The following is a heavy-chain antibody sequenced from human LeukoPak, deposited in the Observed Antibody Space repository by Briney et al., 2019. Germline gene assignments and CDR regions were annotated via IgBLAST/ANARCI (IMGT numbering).Heavy chain of an antibody. CDR2: MNSDGTTT. CDR1: GFTFSSSW. V-gene: IGHV3-74*01. J-gene: IGHJ4*02. Sequence: GGSLRPSCEGSGFTFSSSWIHWVRQAPGKGLVWVARMNSDGTTTNYADSVKGRFTISRDNAKNTLYLQMNSLTVDDTAVYYCTRAGSFRFDYWGQGTLVTVSS. CDR3: TRAGSFRFDY. D-gene: IGHD3-10*01.